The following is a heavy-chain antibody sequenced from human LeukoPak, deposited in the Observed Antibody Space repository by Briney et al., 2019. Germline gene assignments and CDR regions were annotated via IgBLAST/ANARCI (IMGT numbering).Heavy chain of an antibody. CDR2: IIPIFGTA. CDR3: AREGPRRGYYDILTGYYDY. Sequence: VASVKVSCKASGGTFSSYAISWVRQAPGQGLEWMGGIIPIFGTANYAQKFQGRVTITTDESTSTAYMELSSLRSEDTAVYYCAREGPRRGYYDILTGYYDYWGQGTLVTVSS. CDR1: GGTFSSYA. D-gene: IGHD3-9*01. V-gene: IGHV1-69*05. J-gene: IGHJ4*02.